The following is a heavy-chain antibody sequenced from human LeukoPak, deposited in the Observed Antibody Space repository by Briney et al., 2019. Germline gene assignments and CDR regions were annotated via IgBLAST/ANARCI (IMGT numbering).Heavy chain of an antibody. D-gene: IGHD2-2*01. Sequence: GASVKVSCKVSGYTLTELSMHWVRQAPGKGLEWMGGFDPEDGETIYAQKFQGRVTMTEDTSTDTAYMELSSLRSEDTAVYYCATYKGYCSSTSCWNWFDPWGQGTLVTVSS. CDR3: ATYKGYCSSTSCWNWFDP. CDR1: GYTLTELS. V-gene: IGHV1-24*01. J-gene: IGHJ5*02. CDR2: FDPEDGET.